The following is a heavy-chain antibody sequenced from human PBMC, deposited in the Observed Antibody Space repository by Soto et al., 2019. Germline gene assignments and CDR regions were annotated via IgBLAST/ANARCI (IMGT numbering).Heavy chain of an antibody. CDR3: ARKSRNGWGSYYYYYYGMDV. Sequence: SETLSLTCTVSGGSISSYYWSWIRQPPGKGLEWIGYIYYSGSTYYNPSLKSRVTISVDTSKNQFSLKLSSVTAADTAVYYCARKSRNGWGSYYYYYYGMDVWGQGTTVTVSS. D-gene: IGHD3-10*01. V-gene: IGHV4-59*08. CDR1: GGSISSYY. CDR2: IYYSGST. J-gene: IGHJ6*02.